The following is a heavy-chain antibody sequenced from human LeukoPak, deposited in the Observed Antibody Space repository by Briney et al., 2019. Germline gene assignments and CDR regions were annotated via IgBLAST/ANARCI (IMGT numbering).Heavy chain of an antibody. CDR1: GFTFDDYA. CDR2: ISGEGGST. J-gene: IGHJ4*02. D-gene: IGHD1-26*01. CDR3: AKDMGVDVVVGASFDY. V-gene: IGHV3-43*02. Sequence: PGGSLRLSCAASGFTFDDYAMHWVRHAPGRGLEWVSLISGEGGSTYYADSVKGRFTISRDNSKNSLYLQMNSLRTEDTALYYCAKDMGVDVVVGASFDYWGQGTLVTVSS.